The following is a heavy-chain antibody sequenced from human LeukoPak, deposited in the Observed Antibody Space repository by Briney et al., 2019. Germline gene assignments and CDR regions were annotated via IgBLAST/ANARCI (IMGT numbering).Heavy chain of an antibody. CDR2: FDPEDGET. V-gene: IGHV1-24*01. CDR1: GYTLTELS. D-gene: IGHD6-13*01. CDR3: ATNLGYSSSWFLGGDY. Sequence: ASVKVSCKVSGYTLTELSMHWVRQAPGKGLEWMGGFDPEDGETIYAQKFQGRVTMTEDTSTDTAYMEPSSLRSEDTAVYYCATNLGYSSSWFLGGDYWGQGTLVTVSS. J-gene: IGHJ4*02.